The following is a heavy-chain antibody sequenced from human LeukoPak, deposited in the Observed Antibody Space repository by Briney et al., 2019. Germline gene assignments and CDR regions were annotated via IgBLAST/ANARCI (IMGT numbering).Heavy chain of an antibody. CDR3: ARANDLIDY. J-gene: IGHJ4*02. CDR2: ITDSSSYT. CDR1: GFTFTDYY. V-gene: IGHV3-11*05. Sequence: GGSLRLSCAASGFTFTDYYMSWIRQAPGKGLEWVSYITDSSSYTNYADSVKGRFTISRDNAKNSLYLQMNSLRAEDTAVYYCARANDLIDYWGQGTLVTVSS.